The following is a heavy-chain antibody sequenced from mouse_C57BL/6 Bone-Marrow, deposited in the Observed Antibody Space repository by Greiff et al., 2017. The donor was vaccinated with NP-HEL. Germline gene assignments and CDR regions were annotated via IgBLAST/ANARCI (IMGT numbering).Heavy chain of an antibody. CDR3: ARWELGPPYYYAMDY. Sequence: QVQLQQSGAELARPGASVKLSCKASGYTFTSYGISWVKQRTGQGLEWIGEIYPRSGNPYYNETFKGKATLTADKSSSTAYMELRSLTSEDSAVYFCARWELGPPYYYAMDYWGQGTSVTVSS. CDR1: GYTFTSYG. V-gene: IGHV1-81*01. CDR2: IYPRSGNP. J-gene: IGHJ4*01. D-gene: IGHD4-1*01.